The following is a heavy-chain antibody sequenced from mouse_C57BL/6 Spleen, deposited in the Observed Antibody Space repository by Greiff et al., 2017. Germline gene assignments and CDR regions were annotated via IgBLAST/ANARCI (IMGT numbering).Heavy chain of an antibody. D-gene: IGHD1-1*01. CDR3: ARSHYYGSSYFDY. Sequence: VKVVESGPGLVQPSQSLSITCTVSGFSLTSYGVHWVRQSPGKGLEWLGVIWSGGSTDYNAAFISRLSISKDNSKSQVFFKMNSLQADDTAIYYCARSHYYGSSYFDYWGQGTTLTVSS. V-gene: IGHV2-2*01. J-gene: IGHJ2*01. CDR1: GFSLTSYG. CDR2: IWSGGST.